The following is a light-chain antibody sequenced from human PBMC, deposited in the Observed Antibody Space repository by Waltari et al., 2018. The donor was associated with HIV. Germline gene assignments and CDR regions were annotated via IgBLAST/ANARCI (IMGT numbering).Light chain of an antibody. V-gene: IGKV3-20*01. CDR1: QSVSSSY. CDR3: QQYGSSPPLT. Sequence: EIVLTQSPGTLSLSPGERATLSCRASQSVSSSYLAWYQQKPGQTPRLLIYGASSRATGSPDRFSGRGSGTDFTLTISRLEPEDFAVYYCQQYGSSPPLTFGPGTKVDIK. J-gene: IGKJ3*01. CDR2: GAS.